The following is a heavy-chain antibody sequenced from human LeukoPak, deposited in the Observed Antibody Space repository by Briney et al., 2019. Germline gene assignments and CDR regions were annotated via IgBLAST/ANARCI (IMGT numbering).Heavy chain of an antibody. V-gene: IGHV3-43*01. CDR1: GFPFDEYT. CDR3: AKDMADYGGTSFDS. J-gene: IGHJ4*02. Sequence: GGSLRLSCVASGFPFDEYTFNWVRQARGKGLEWVSLMSWNGHNTYYSDSVKGRFTISRDNSKNSIYLEVKDLRIEDTALYYCAKDMADYGGTSFDSWGEGTLVTVSS. CDR2: MSWNGHNT. D-gene: IGHD4-23*01.